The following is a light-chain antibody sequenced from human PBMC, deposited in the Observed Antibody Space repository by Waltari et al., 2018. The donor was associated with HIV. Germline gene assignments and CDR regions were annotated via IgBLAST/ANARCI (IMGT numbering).Light chain of an antibody. CDR2: DVT. CDR3: CSYTSSITGRV. V-gene: IGLV2-14*03. J-gene: IGLJ1*01. Sequence: SALTQPASVSGSPGQSITISCTGTSSDVGGYKYVSWYQQYPGKAPKLIIYDVTNRPSGVSNRFSGSKSGNTASLTISGLQAEDEADYYCCSYTSSITGRVFGTGTKVTVL. CDR1: SSDVGGYKY.